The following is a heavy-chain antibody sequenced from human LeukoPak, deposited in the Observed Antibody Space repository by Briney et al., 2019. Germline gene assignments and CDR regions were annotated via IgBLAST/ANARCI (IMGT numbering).Heavy chain of an antibody. D-gene: IGHD1-1*01. CDR1: GFTFSSYA. V-gene: IGHV3-66*01. Sequence: PGGSLRLSCAASGFTFSSYAMSWVRQAPGKGLEWVSVIYGGVNTVYADSVQGRFTISRDNSKNTLYLQMSSLRAEDTAVYYCAKSPKTGFLSDYWGKGTLVTVSS. J-gene: IGHJ4*02. CDR2: IYGGVNT. CDR3: AKSPKTGFLSDY.